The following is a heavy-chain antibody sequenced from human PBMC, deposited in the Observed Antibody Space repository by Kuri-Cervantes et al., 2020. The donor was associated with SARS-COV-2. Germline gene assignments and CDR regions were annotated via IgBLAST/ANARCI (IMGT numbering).Heavy chain of an antibody. V-gene: IGHV1-69*10. D-gene: IGHD6-6*01. CDR3: ARDDSDEYSRHP. J-gene: IGHJ4*02. CDR2: IIPIFGIA. CDR1: GYTFTGYY. Sequence: SVKVSCKASGYTFTGYYMHWVRQAPGQGLEWMGGIIPIFGIANYAQKFQGRVTITADKSTSTAYMELSSLRSEDTAVYYCARDDSDEYSRHPWGQGTLVTVSS.